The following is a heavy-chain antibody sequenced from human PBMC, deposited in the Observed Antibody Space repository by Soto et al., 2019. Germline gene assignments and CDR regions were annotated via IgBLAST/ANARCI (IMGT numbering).Heavy chain of an antibody. Sequence: EVQLVQSGGDLVQPGGSLRLSCAASGLSVSGDYMTWVRQAPGKGLEWVSMTYSGGPTDYADSVKGRFTISVDKSKNTLYLQMHSLRVDDTAVYYWARDYGDYGLVFDIWGQGTMVTVSS. CDR3: ARDYGDYGLVFDI. CDR1: GLSVSGDY. J-gene: IGHJ3*02. D-gene: IGHD4-17*01. CDR2: TYSGGPT. V-gene: IGHV3-53*01.